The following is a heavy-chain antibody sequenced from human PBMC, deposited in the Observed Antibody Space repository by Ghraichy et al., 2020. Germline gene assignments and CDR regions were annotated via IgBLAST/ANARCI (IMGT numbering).Heavy chain of an antibody. Sequence: GGSLRLSCAASGFTFSSYSMNWVRQAPGKGLEWVSSISSSSSYIYYADSVKGRFTISRDNAKNSLYLQMNSLRAEDTAVYYCAREVGAAGTDYWGQGTLVTVSS. CDR3: AREVGAAGTDY. CDR2: ISSSSSYI. CDR1: GFTFSSYS. V-gene: IGHV3-21*01. D-gene: IGHD6-13*01. J-gene: IGHJ4*02.